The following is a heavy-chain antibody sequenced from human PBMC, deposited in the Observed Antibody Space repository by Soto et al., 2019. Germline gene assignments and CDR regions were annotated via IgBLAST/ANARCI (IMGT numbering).Heavy chain of an antibody. CDR2: ISSGGGT. V-gene: IGHV3-23*01. CDR1: GFTFSSYA. D-gene: IGHD6-19*01. J-gene: IGHJ4*02. Sequence: EVQLLDSGGGLVQPGGSLRLSCVVSGFTFSSYAMSWVRQAPRKGLEWVSGISSGGGTYYADSVKGRFTISSDNSKNTLYLQMKSLTDEYTAVYFCAKDITVSCWYYFYYWGQGTLVTVSS. CDR3: AKDITVSCWYYFYY.